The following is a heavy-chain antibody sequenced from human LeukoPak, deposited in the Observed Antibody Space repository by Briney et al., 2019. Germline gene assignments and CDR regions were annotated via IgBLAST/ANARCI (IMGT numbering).Heavy chain of an antibody. CDR3: SRGDDSYKQGNF. Sequence: SPAESLSLTYSVSDHSISTNSYDWTWIRQPRWKAPEWVATLDLRGTTYTSPSLGRRIPIFVDTSKSQCTRQVRELTAPDTAMYYCSRGDDSYKQGNFWGQGTLVTVSS. CDR2: LDLRGTT. D-gene: IGHD5-24*01. CDR1: DHSISTNSYD. V-gene: IGHV4-39*01. J-gene: IGHJ4*02.